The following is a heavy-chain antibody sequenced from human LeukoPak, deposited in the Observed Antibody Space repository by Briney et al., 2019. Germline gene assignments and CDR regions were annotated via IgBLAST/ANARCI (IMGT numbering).Heavy chain of an antibody. J-gene: IGHJ4*02. CDR2: INSDGSST. D-gene: IGHD5-18*01. Sequence: GGSLRLSCAASGFTFSSYWMHWVRQAPGKGLVWVSRINSDGSSTSYADSAKGRFAISRDNAKNTLYLQMNSLRAEDTAVYYCARGIGYTYGLGYWGQGTLVTVSS. CDR1: GFTFSSYW. CDR3: ARGIGYTYGLGY. V-gene: IGHV3-74*01.